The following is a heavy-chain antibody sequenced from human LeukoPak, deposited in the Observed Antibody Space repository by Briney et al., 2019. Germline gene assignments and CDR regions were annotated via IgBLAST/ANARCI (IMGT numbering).Heavy chain of an antibody. CDR2: IYTSGST. V-gene: IGHV4-4*07. J-gene: IGHJ3*02. CDR3: ASASESSGRPYDAFDI. CDR1: GGSISSYY. Sequence: SETLSLTCTVSGGSISSYYWSWIRQPAGKGLEWIGRIYTSGSTNYNPSLKSRVTMSVDTSKNQFSLKLSSVTAADTAVYYCASASESSGRPYDAFDIWGQGTMVTASS. D-gene: IGHD2-15*01.